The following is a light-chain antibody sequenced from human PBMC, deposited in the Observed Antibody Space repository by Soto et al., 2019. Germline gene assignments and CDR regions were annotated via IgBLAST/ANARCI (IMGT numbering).Light chain of an antibody. J-gene: IGKJ1*01. Sequence: DIQMTQSPSSLSASVGDRVTISSRASQGINNYLAWYQQKPGKVPKLLIYAASTLQSGVPSRFTGSGSGTDFSLTITSLQPEDVATYYCQKYNSALWTFGQGTKVEIK. CDR2: AAS. CDR3: QKYNSALWT. CDR1: QGINNY. V-gene: IGKV1-27*01.